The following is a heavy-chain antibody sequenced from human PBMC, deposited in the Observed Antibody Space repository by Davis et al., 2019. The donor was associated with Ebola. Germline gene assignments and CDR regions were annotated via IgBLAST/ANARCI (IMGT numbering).Heavy chain of an antibody. CDR1: GGSFSGYY. CDR3: ARLTPIGIAAAGTVDP. CDR2: IYYSGST. D-gene: IGHD6-13*01. J-gene: IGHJ5*02. Sequence: MPSETLSLTCGVYGGSFSGYYWSWIRQPTGKGLEWIGYIYYSGSTNYNPSLKSRVTISVDTSKNQFSLKLSSVTAADTAVYYCARLTPIGIAAAGTVDPWGQGTLVTVSS. V-gene: IGHV4-59*08.